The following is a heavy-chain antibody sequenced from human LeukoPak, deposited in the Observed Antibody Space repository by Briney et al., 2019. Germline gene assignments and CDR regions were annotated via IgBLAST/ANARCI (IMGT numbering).Heavy chain of an antibody. CDR3: AKGVAGTWGDFDY. D-gene: IGHD6-19*01. CDR1: GFTFSSYA. J-gene: IGHJ4*02. V-gene: IGHV3-30-3*01. Sequence: GGSLRLSCAASGFTFSSYAMHWVRRAPGKGLEWVAVISFDGSNKYYADSVKGRFTISRDNSKSTLYLQMNSLRAEDTAVYYCAKGVAGTWGDFDYWGQGTLVTVSS. CDR2: ISFDGSNK.